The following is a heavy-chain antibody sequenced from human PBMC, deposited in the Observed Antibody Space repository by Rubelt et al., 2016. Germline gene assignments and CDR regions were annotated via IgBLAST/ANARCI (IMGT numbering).Heavy chain of an antibody. J-gene: IGHJ4*02. CDR3: ARDLPLRFSEWHNDS. V-gene: IGHV3-53*01. CDR1: GFTVSSSY. CDR2: IYSSGNT. D-gene: IGHD3-3*01. Sequence: EVQLVESGGGLIQPGGSLRLSCAVSGFTVSSSYMSWVRQTPGKGLEWVSVIYSSGNTYYADSVKGRFTISRDNSKSTLYLQMNSLRAEDTAVYYCARDLPLRFSEWHNDSWGQGTLVTVSS.